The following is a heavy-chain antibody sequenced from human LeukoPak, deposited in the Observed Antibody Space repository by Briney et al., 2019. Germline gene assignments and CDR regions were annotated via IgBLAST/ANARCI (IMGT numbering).Heavy chain of an antibody. CDR1: GFTFSSYG. J-gene: IGHJ4*02. Sequence: PGGSLGLSCAASGFTFSSYGMHWVRQAPGKGLEWVAFIHYDGSNKYYADSVKGRFTISRDNSKNTLYLQMNSLRVDDTAVYYCAKDRGYSSSDYWGQGTLVTVSS. V-gene: IGHV3-30*02. CDR2: IHYDGSNK. CDR3: AKDRGYSSSDY. D-gene: IGHD6-6*01.